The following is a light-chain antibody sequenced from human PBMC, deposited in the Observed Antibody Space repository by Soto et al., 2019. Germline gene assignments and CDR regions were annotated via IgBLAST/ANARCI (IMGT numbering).Light chain of an antibody. CDR2: GAS. CDR1: QRISSSY. V-gene: IGKV3-20*01. CDR3: QQYGTSPPWT. J-gene: IGKJ1*01. Sequence: EVVLTQSPGSLSLSPGERATLSCRASQRISSSYLGWYQQKPGQAPRLLIYGASSRATGVPDRFSGSGSGADFTLTISRLEPEDFAVYYCQQYGTSPPWTFGQGTKVDIK.